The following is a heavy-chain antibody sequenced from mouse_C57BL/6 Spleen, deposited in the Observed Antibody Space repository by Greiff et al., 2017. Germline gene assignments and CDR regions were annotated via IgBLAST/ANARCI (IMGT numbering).Heavy chain of an antibody. CDR2: IYPGDGDT. D-gene: IGHD1-1*01. V-gene: IGHV1-80*01. CDR3: AREPYYYGSSYGFAY. J-gene: IGHJ3*01. Sequence: QVQLKESGAELVKPGASVKISCKASGYAFSSYWMNWVKQRPGQGLEWIGQIYPGDGDTNYNGKFKGKATLTADKSSSTAYMQLSSLTSEDSAVYFCAREPYYYGSSYGFAYWGQGTLVTVSA. CDR1: GYAFSSYW.